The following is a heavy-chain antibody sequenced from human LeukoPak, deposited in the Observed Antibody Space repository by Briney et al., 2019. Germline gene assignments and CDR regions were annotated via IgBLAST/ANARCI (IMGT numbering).Heavy chain of an antibody. CDR3: ARTAGIQLWFPGWFDP. CDR2: IKQDGSEK. V-gene: IGHV3-7*01. CDR1: GFTFSSYW. Sequence: GGSLRLSCAASGFTFSSYWMSWVRQAPGKGLEWVANIKQDGSEKYYVDSVKGRFTNSRDNAKNSLYLQMNSLRAEDTAVYYCARTAGIQLWFPGWFDPWGQGTLVTVSS. D-gene: IGHD5-18*01. J-gene: IGHJ5*02.